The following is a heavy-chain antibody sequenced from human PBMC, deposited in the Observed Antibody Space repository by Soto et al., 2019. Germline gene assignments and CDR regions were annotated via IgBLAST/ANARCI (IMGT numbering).Heavy chain of an antibody. CDR3: ARDHETLAYCCGDCYGTIFDY. CDR2: INPNSGGT. Sequence: ASVKVSCKASGYTFTGYYMHWVRQAPGQGLEWMGWINPNSGGTNYAQKLQGRVTMTTDTSISTAYMELRSLRSDDTAVYYCARDHETLAYCCGDCYGTIFDYWGQGTLVTVSS. CDR1: GYTFTGYY. J-gene: IGHJ4*02. D-gene: IGHD2-21*01. V-gene: IGHV1-2*02.